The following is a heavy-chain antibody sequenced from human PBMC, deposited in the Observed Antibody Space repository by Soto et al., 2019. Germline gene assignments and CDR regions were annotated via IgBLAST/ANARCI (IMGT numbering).Heavy chain of an antibody. CDR1: GFTFSGSA. J-gene: IGHJ6*02. D-gene: IGHD5-18*01. CDR2: IRSKANSYAT. V-gene: IGHV3-73*01. CDR3: TLDTATTYYGMDV. Sequence: EVQLVESGGGLVQPGGSLKLSCAASGFTFSGSAIHWVRQASGKGLEWVGRIRSKANSYATAYAASVKGRFTISRDDSKNTPYLQMNSLKTEDTAVYYCTLDTATTYYGMDVWGQGTTVTVSS.